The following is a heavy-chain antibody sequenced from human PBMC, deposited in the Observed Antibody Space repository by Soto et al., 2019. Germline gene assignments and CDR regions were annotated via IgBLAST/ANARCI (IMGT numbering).Heavy chain of an antibody. Sequence: SETLSLTCTVSGGSISSYYWSWIRQPPGKGLEWIGYIYYSGSTYYNPSLKSRVTISVDTSKNQFSLKLSSVTAADTAVYYCARHVAGAWMQLWSFDYWGQGTLVTVSS. CDR1: GGSISSYY. J-gene: IGHJ4*02. D-gene: IGHD5-18*01. V-gene: IGHV4-59*04. CDR2: IYYSGST. CDR3: ARHVAGAWMQLWSFDY.